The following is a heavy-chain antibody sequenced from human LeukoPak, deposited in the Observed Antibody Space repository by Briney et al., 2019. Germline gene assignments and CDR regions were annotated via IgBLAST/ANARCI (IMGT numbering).Heavy chain of an antibody. Sequence: ASVQVSCKSSGYTFTGYYMHWVRQAPGQGLEWMGWINPNSGGTNSAQKFQGRVTMTRDTSVSTAYMELNRLRSDDTAVYYCARGRSGGSYYYYFDYWGQGSLVTVSS. D-gene: IGHD1-26*01. CDR3: ARGRSGGSYYYYFDY. V-gene: IGHV1-2*02. CDR1: GYTFTGYY. J-gene: IGHJ4*02. CDR2: INPNSGGT.